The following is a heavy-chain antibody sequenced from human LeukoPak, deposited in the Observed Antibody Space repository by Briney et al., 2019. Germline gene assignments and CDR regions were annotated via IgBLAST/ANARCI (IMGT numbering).Heavy chain of an antibody. CDR1: GYTFTGHY. V-gene: IGHV1-2*02. D-gene: IGHD3-3*01. J-gene: IGHJ4*02. CDR3: ARFTYYDFWSGHPESDFDY. CDR2: INPNSGGT. Sequence: ASVKVSCKASGYTFTGHYMHWVRQAPGQGLEWMGWINPNSGGTNYAQKFQGRVTMTRDTSISTAYMELSRLRSDDTAVYYCARFTYYDFWSGHPESDFDYWGQGTLVTVSS.